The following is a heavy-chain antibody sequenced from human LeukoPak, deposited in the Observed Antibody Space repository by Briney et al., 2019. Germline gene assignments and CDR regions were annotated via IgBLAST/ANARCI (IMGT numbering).Heavy chain of an antibody. CDR2: IYYSGST. J-gene: IGHJ4*02. CDR1: GGSISSYY. CDR3: ARVYYDILTGYYDDY. Sequence: SETLSLTCTVSGGSISSYYWSWIRQPPGKGLEWIGYIYYSGSTNYNPSLKSRVTISVDTSKNQFSLKLSSVTAADTAVYYCARVYYDILTGYYDDYWGQGTLVTVSS. V-gene: IGHV4-59*01. D-gene: IGHD3-9*01.